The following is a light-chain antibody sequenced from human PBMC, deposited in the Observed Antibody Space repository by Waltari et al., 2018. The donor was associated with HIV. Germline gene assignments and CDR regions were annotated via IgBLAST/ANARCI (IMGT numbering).Light chain of an antibody. J-gene: IGLJ2*01. Sequence: QSALTQPASVSGSPGQSITISFTGTSSCVWSYNLVSWYQHHPGKAPKLMICEVSKRPSGVSNRFSGSKSGNTASLTISGLQAEDEADYYCCSYAGSSTLLFGGGTKLTVL. CDR2: EVS. V-gene: IGLV2-23*02. CDR1: SSCVWSYNL. CDR3: CSYAGSSTLL.